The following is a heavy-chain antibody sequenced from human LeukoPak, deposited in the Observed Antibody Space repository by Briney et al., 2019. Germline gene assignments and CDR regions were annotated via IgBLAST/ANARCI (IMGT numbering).Heavy chain of an antibody. CDR3: AKQGSYCMDY. D-gene: IGHD3-10*01. CDR2: ISGGST. V-gene: IGHV3-38-3*01. J-gene: IGHJ4*02. CDR1: GFTVSSNE. Sequence: GGSLRLSCAASGFTVSSNEMSWVRQAPGKGLEWVSSISGGSTYYADSRKGRFTISRDNSKNTLYLQMNSLRAEDTAVYFCAKQGSYCMDYWGQGTLVTVSS.